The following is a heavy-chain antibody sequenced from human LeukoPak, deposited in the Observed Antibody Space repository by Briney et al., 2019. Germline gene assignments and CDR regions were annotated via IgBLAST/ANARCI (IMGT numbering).Heavy chain of an antibody. D-gene: IGHD1-26*01. Sequence: GGSLRLSCAASGFTFTTFWMHWVRQAPGKGLVWVSRINHDGRSTNYADSVKGRFTISRDNAKNSLYLQMNSLRAEDTAVYYCARALMMSGSFDYWGQGTLVTVSS. J-gene: IGHJ4*02. CDR1: GFTFTTFW. CDR3: ARALMMSGSFDY. CDR2: INHDGRST. V-gene: IGHV3-74*01.